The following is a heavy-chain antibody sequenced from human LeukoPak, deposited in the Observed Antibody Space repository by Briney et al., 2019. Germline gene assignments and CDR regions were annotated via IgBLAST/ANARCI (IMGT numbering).Heavy chain of an antibody. CDR1: GFTFSKYG. CDR2: IRYDESNT. V-gene: IGHV3-30*02. J-gene: IGHJ6*03. D-gene: IGHD5-24*01. CDR3: AKDAGYRENYYHYYYLDV. Sequence: PGGSLRLSCEASGFTFSKYGIHWVRQAPAKGLEWVAFIRYDESNTYYADSVKGRFTVSRDNSKNTLYLQMHSLRVEDTAVYYCAKDAGYRENYYHYYYLDVWGKGTTVTVSS.